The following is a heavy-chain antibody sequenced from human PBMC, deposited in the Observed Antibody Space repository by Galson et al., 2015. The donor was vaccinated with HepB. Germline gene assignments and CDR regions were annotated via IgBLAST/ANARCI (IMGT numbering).Heavy chain of an antibody. CDR2: MNPNSGYT. J-gene: IGHJ4*02. V-gene: IGHV1-8*01. Sequence: SVKVSCKASGYTFGIYDINWVRQATGQGLEWVGWMNPNSGYTGCAQKFQGRVTMTSDTSRNTAYMELSSLTSDDTAVYFCARYYSATYFFDYWGQGSLVTVSS. D-gene: IGHD2-15*01. CDR1: GYTFGIYD. CDR3: ARYYSATYFFDY.